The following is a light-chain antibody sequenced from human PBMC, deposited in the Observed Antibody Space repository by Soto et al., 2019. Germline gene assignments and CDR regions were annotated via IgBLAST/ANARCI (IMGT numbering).Light chain of an antibody. CDR3: QQVT. CDR2: GAS. Sequence: EIVLTQSPGTLSLSPGERATLSCRASQSVSSSYLAWYQQKPGQAPRLLFYGASSRATGIPDRFSGSGSGTDFTLTISRLEPEDFAVYYFQQVTFGQGTQLQIK. J-gene: IGKJ2*01. CDR1: QSVSSSY. V-gene: IGKV3-20*01.